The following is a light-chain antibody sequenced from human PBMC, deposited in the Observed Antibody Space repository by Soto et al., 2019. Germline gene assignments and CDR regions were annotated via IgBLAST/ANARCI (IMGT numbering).Light chain of an antibody. CDR1: QGISNY. CDR3: QKYNSGPPVT. V-gene: IGKV1-27*01. CDR2: AAS. J-gene: IGKJ3*01. Sequence: DIQMTQSQSSLSASVGDRVTITCRASQGISNYLAWYQQKPGQVPKLLIYAASTLQSGVPSRFSGSGSGTYFTLTISSLQPEDVGSYYCQKYNSGPPVTFGPGTKVDIK.